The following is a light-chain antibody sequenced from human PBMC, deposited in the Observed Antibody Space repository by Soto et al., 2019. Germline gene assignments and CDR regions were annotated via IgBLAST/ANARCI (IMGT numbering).Light chain of an antibody. V-gene: IGKV3-11*01. Sequence: EVVLTQSPSTLSLSPVDRSTLSCRASQSVNNFLAWYQQKPGQTPRLLIYDASKRATGIPGRFSGSGSGTDFTLTISSLEPEDFAVYYCQQRSNWPPALSFGGGTKVDIK. CDR2: DAS. CDR1: QSVNNF. CDR3: QQRSNWPPALS. J-gene: IGKJ4*01.